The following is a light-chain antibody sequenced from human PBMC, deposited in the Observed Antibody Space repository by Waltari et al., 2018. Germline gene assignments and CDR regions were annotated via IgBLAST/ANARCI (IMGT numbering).Light chain of an antibody. CDR1: QRVSRA. Sequence: EIVLTQSPGSLSSYPGERVTVSCRGSQRVSRALAWYQQKPGQAPRLLIFGASNRATGIPDRFSGSGSETDFSLTISRLEPEDFAVYYCQHYVRLPATFGRGTKVEIK. J-gene: IGKJ1*01. CDR2: GAS. V-gene: IGKV3-20*01. CDR3: QHYVRLPAT.